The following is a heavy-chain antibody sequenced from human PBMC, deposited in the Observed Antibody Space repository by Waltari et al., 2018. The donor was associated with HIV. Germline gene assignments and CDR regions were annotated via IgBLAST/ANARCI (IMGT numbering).Heavy chain of an antibody. CDR3: ARGITISLYYFDY. D-gene: IGHD3-9*01. CDR2: IYHSGST. J-gene: IGHJ4*02. V-gene: IGHV4-30-2*01. Sequence: QLPLQESGSGLVKPSQTLSLTCAVSGGSISSGGYSWSWIRQPPGKGLEWIGYIYHSGSTYYNPSLKSRVTISVDRSKNQFSLKLSSVTAADTAVYYCARGITISLYYFDYWGQGTLVTVSS. CDR1: GGSISSGGYS.